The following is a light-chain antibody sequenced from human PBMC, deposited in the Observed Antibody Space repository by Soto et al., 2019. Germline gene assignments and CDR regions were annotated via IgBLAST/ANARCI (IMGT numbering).Light chain of an antibody. CDR2: GNN. CDR3: QSYDARLRGVI. CDR1: TSNIGSGLH. Sequence: QSVLTQPPSVSGAPGQTVTISCTGSTSNIGSGLHVHWYQQLPGTAPTLLIYGNNNRPSGVPDRFSGPKSDTSASLIITGLKAEDEGYYYCQSYDARLRGVIFGGGTQLTVL. V-gene: IGLV1-40*01. J-gene: IGLJ7*01.